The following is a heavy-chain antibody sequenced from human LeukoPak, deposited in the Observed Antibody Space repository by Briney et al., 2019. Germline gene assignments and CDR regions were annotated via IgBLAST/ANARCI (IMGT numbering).Heavy chain of an antibody. CDR1: GYTFTGYY. V-gene: IGHV1-2*02. Sequence: ASVKVSCKASGYTFTGYYMHWVRQAPGQGLEWMGWINPNSGGTNYAQKFQGRVTMTRDTSISTAYMELSRLRSDDTAVYYCAREERWYYDYVWGSYRPNSAIDYWGQGTLVTVSS. CDR3: AREERWYYDYVWGSYRPNSAIDY. CDR2: INPNSGGT. D-gene: IGHD3-16*02. J-gene: IGHJ4*02.